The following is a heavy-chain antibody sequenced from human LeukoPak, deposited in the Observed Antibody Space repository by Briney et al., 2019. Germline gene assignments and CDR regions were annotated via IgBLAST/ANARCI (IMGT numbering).Heavy chain of an antibody. Sequence: GGSVRLSCAASGFTFSSYAMSWVRQAPGKGLEWVSAISGSGGSTYYADSVKGRFTISRDNSKNTLYLQMNSLRAEDTAVYYCAKDLEGAVTPPNWFDPWGQGTLVTVSS. CDR3: AKDLEGAVTPPNWFDP. CDR2: ISGSGGST. V-gene: IGHV3-23*01. CDR1: GFTFSSYA. J-gene: IGHJ5*02. D-gene: IGHD4-11*01.